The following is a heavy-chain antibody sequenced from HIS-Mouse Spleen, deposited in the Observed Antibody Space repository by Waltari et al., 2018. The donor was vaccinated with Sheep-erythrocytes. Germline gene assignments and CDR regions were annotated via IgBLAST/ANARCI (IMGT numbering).Heavy chain of an antibody. D-gene: IGHD7-27*01. J-gene: IGHJ3*02. Sequence: QLQLQESGPGLVKPSETLSLTCTVSGCPISSSSYYWGWIRQPPGKGLEWIGSIYYSGSTYYNPSLKSRVTISVDTSKNQFSLKLSSVTAADTAVYYCARDTNWGGDAFDIWGQGTMVTVSS. V-gene: IGHV4-39*02. CDR3: ARDTNWGGDAFDI. CDR1: GCPISSSSYY. CDR2: IYYSGST.